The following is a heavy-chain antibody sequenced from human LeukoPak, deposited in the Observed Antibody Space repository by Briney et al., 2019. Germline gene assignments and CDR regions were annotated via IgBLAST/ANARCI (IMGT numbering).Heavy chain of an antibody. V-gene: IGHV3-30*02. D-gene: IGHD4-17*01. Sequence: GSLRLSCAASGFTFSSYGMHWVRQAPGKGLEWVAVIWYDGSNKYYADSVKGRFTISRDNSKNTLYLQMNSLRAEDTAVYYCAKGILRYGDYPNWGQGTLVTVSS. J-gene: IGHJ4*02. CDR3: AKGILRYGDYPN. CDR2: IWYDGSNK. CDR1: GFTFSSYG.